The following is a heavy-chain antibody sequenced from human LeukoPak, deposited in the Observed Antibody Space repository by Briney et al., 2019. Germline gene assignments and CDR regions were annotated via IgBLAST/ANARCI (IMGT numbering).Heavy chain of an antibody. D-gene: IGHD6-13*01. Sequence: SVKDSCKASGDTYINYAISWVRQAPGQGLEWMGSIIPMFGTPNNAQKFQDRVTITADKSTSTAYMELSSLRSEDTAVYYCARVAAPGNRFWFDPWGQGTLVTVSS. CDR3: ARVAAPGNRFWFDP. J-gene: IGHJ5*02. CDR1: GDTYINYA. V-gene: IGHV1-69*06. CDR2: IIPMFGTP.